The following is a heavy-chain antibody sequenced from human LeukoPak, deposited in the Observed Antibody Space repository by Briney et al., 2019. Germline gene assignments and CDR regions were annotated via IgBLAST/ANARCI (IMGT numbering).Heavy chain of an antibody. CDR2: INPNSGGT. CDR3: ARSYAITMVRGVTSLSYDY. CDR1: GYTFTGYY. D-gene: IGHD3-10*01. V-gene: IGHV1-2*02. Sequence: ASVKVSCKASGYTFTGYYMHWVRQAPGQGLGWMGWINPNSGGTNYAQKFQGRVTMTRDTSISTAYMELSRLRSDDTAVYYCARSYAITMVRGVTSLSYDYWGQGTLVTVSS. J-gene: IGHJ4*02.